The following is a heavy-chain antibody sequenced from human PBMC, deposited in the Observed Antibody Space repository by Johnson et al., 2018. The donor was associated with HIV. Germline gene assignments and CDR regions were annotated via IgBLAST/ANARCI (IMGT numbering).Heavy chain of an antibody. V-gene: IGHV3-13*01. Sequence: VQLVESGGGLVQPGGSLRLSCAASGFTFSSYDMHWVRQATGKGLEWVSAIGTAGDTYYPGSVKGRFTISRDNSKNTLYLQMDSLRAEDTALYYCAKDSPGEGDAFDIWGQGTMVTVSS. CDR2: IGTAGDT. J-gene: IGHJ3*02. CDR1: GFTFSSYD. D-gene: IGHD3-10*01. CDR3: AKDSPGEGDAFDI.